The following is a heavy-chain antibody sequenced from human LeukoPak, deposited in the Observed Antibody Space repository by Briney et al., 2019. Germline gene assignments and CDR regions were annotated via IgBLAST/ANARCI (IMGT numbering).Heavy chain of an antibody. CDR3: ANKAMVRGVIIDY. D-gene: IGHD3-10*01. Sequence: GGSLRLSCAASGFTFSSYAMGWVRQAPGKGLEWVSEISGSGGSTYYADSVKGRFTISRDNSKNTLYLQMNSLRAEATAVYYCANKAMVRGVIIDYWGQGTLVTVSS. V-gene: IGHV3-23*01. CDR2: ISGSGGST. CDR1: GFTFSSYA. J-gene: IGHJ4*02.